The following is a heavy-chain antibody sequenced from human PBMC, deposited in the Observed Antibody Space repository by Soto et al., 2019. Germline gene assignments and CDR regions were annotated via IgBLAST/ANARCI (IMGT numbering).Heavy chain of an antibody. Sequence: ASVKVSCKASGYTFTGYYMHWVRPAPGQGLEWMGWINPNSGGTNYAQKFQGRVTMTRDTSISTAYMELSRLRSDDTAVYYCARDGVLLWFGDALGAYYYGMDVWGQGTTVTVS. CDR2: INPNSGGT. CDR1: GYTFTGYY. J-gene: IGHJ6*02. CDR3: ARDGVLLWFGDALGAYYYGMDV. V-gene: IGHV1-2*02. D-gene: IGHD3-10*01.